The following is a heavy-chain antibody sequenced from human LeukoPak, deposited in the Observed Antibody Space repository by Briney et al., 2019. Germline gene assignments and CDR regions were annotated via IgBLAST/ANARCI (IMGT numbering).Heavy chain of an antibody. J-gene: IGHJ6*03. CDR2: INHSGST. V-gene: IGHV4-34*01. CDR3: ARAVIISPLTYFYYYYMDV. Sequence: SETLSLTCVVYGGSFSDYYWTWIRQPPGKGLEWIGEINHSGSTNYNPSLKSRVSISVDTSKNQFSLKLTSVTAADSAVYHCARAVIISPLTYFYYYYMDVWGKGTTVTVSS. D-gene: IGHD3-22*01. CDR1: GGSFSDYY.